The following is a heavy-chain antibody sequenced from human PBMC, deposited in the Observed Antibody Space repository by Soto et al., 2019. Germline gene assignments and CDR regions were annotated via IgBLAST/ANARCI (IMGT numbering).Heavy chain of an antibody. Sequence: PGGSLRLSCAASGFTFSTYGMNWVRQAPGRGLEWVSYISSSSTIYYADSVRGRFTISRDNAENSLYLQMYSLRDEDTAVYYCAASGYYKFIPGRRHNDMHIWDQGTAATVSS. CDR1: GFTFSTYG. V-gene: IGHV3-48*02. CDR3: AASGYYKFIPGRRHNDMHI. D-gene: IGHD3-22*01. CDR2: ISSSSTI. J-gene: IGHJ6*02.